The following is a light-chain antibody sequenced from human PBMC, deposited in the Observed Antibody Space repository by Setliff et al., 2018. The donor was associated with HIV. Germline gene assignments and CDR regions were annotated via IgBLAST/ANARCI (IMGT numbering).Light chain of an antibody. V-gene: IGLV3-21*04. CDR2: YDS. CDR1: NIGRKS. Sequence: SYELTQPPSVSVAPGKTARITCGGNNIGRKSVHWYQQTPGQAPVLVIYYDSDRPSGIPERFSGSNSGNTATLTISRVEAGDEADYYCQVWDSSSDHSYVFGTGTKVTVL. CDR3: QVWDSSSDHSYV. J-gene: IGLJ1*01.